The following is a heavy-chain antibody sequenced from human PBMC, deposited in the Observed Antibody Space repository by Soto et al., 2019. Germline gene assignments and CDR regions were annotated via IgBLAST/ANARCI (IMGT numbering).Heavy chain of an antibody. CDR3: AKDGGSQGYFDY. CDR2: ISYDGSNK. Sequence: GGSLRLSCAASGFTFSSYGMHWVRQAPGKGLEWVAVISYDGSNKYYADSVKGRFTISRDNSKNTLYLQMNSLRAEDTAVYYCAKDGGSQGYFDYWGQGTLVTVSS. CDR1: GFTFSSYG. V-gene: IGHV3-30*18. J-gene: IGHJ4*02. D-gene: IGHD3-10*01.